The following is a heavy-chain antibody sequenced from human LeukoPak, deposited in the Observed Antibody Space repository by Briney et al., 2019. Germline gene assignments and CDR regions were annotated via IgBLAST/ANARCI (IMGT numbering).Heavy chain of an antibody. J-gene: IGHJ5*02. D-gene: IGHD3-10*01. CDR2: MNPNSGNT. Sequence: APVKVSCKASGYTFTSSDINWARQATGQGLEWMGWMNPNSGNTGYAQKFQGRVTMTRNTSISTAYMELSSLRSEDTAVYYCARLTFYYGSGSYGWFDPWGQGTLVTVPS. CDR1: GYTFTSSD. CDR3: ARLTFYYGSGSYGWFDP. V-gene: IGHV1-8*01.